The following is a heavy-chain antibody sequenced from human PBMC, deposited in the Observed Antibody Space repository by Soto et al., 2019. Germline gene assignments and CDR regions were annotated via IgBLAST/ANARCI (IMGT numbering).Heavy chain of an antibody. V-gene: IGHV1-18*01. D-gene: IGHD3-10*01. CDR2: INVYNGNT. CDR1: GYTFTNYG. CDR3: ARGVGSGSYYNQYHWFDP. J-gene: IGHJ5*02. Sequence: QVQLVQSGGEVKKPGASVKVSCKASGYTFTNYGISWVRQAPGQGLEWMGWINVYNGNTKYAQKVQGRVTMTTDTSTSTAYMELRSRRSDDTAVYYCARGVGSGSYYNQYHWFDPWGQGTLVTVSS.